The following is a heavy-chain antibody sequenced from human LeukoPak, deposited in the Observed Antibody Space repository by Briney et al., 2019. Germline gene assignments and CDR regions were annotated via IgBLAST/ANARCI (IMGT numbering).Heavy chain of an antibody. Sequence: PGGSLRLSCAASGFTFSSHAMSWVRQAPGKGPEWVAHIKENGNEQYYADSVKGRFTISRDNVKQSLGLQMNSLRVEDTAVYYCARGPGDFDASDIWGQGTMVTVSS. CDR2: IKENGNEQ. J-gene: IGHJ3*02. CDR3: ARGPGDFDASDI. CDR1: GFTFSSHA. V-gene: IGHV3-7*01. D-gene: IGHD1-14*01.